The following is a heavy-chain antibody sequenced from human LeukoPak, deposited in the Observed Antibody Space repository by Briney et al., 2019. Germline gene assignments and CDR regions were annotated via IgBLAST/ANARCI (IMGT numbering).Heavy chain of an antibody. Sequence: SETLSLTRTVSGGSISSGGYYWSWIRQHPGKGLEWIGYIYYSGSTNYNPSPKSRVTISVDTSKNQFSLKLSSVTAADTAVYYCARRDQSSSGGDWGQGTLVTVSS. D-gene: IGHD6-13*01. CDR1: GGSISSGGYY. CDR3: ARRDQSSSGGD. J-gene: IGHJ4*02. CDR2: IYYSGST. V-gene: IGHV4-31*03.